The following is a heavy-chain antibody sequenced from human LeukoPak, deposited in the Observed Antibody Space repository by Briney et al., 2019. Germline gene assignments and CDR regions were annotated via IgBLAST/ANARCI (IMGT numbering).Heavy chain of an antibody. J-gene: IGHJ4*02. CDR2: IKKDGSEK. D-gene: IGHD6-19*01. CDR1: GLTFSRYW. V-gene: IGHV3-7*01. CDR3: ARDLGWFCFDY. Sequence: GGSLRLSCAASGLTFSRYWMSWVRQGPGKGLEWVANIKKDGSEKGYVDSVKGRFTISRDNAKNSLSLQMNSLRAEDTGVYYCARDLGWFCFDYWGQGIVVTVSS.